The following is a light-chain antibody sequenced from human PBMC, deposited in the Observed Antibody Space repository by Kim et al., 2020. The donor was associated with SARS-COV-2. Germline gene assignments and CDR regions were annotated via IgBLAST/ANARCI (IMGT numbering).Light chain of an antibody. J-gene: IGKJ5*01. Sequence: SPGERAPLSRRASQSVRTKLAWYQQKPGQAPRLLIYGASTRATGIPARFSGSGSGTDFTLTISSLQSEDFAVYFCQQYDNWPPITFGQGTRLEIK. CDR1: QSVRTK. CDR3: QQYDNWPPIT. CDR2: GAS. V-gene: IGKV3D-15*01.